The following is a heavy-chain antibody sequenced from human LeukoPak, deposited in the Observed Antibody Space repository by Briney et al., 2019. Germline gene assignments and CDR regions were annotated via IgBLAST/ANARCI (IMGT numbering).Heavy chain of an antibody. V-gene: IGHV3-48*02. CDR1: GFTFSSYS. CDR3: VREGVAGMGWLFYDH. D-gene: IGHD3-22*01. J-gene: IGHJ4*02. CDR2: ISNGGGTTI. Sequence: QAGGSLRLSCAASGFTFSSYSMNWVRQAPGKGLEWVSYISNGGGTTIYYADSVKGRFTISRDNAKSSLYLQMNSLRDEDTAVYYCVREGVAGMGWLFYDHWGQGTLVTVSS.